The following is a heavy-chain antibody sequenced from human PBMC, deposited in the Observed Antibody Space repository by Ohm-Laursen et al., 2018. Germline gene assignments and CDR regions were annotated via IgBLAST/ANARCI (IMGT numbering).Heavy chain of an antibody. CDR3: VRDWTYACDL. CDR2: ISETGSHI. CDR1: GFTLSSYD. V-gene: IGHV3-21*01. Sequence: SLRLSCAASGFTLSSYDMNWVRQAPGKGLEWISYISETGSHIYDADSMRGRFTVARDNAKNLLYLQLNSLRAEDTAVYYCVRDWTYACDLWGQGISVTVSS. J-gene: IGHJ4*02. D-gene: IGHD1-1*01.